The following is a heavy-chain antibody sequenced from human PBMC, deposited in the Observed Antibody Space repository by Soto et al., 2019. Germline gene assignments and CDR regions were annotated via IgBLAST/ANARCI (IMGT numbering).Heavy chain of an antibody. CDR1: GFTFSSYA. CDR3: AKLSYDSSGYYVHYYYGMDV. D-gene: IGHD3-22*01. J-gene: IGHJ6*02. CDR2: ISGSGGST. Sequence: PGGSLRLSCAASGFTFSSYAMSWVRQAPGKGLEWVSAISGSGGSTYYADSVKGRFTISRDNSKNTLYLQMNSLRAEDTAVYYCAKLSYDSSGYYVHYYYGMDVWGQGTTVTVS. V-gene: IGHV3-23*01.